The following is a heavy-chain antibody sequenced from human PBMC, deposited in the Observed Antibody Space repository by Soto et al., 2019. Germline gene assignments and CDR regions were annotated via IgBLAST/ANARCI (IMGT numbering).Heavy chain of an antibody. CDR2: IYYSGST. V-gene: IGHV4-61*01. CDR3: ARVGGFDCGGDCHPSWFDP. J-gene: IGHJ5*02. Sequence: PSETLSLTCTVSGGSVSSGSYYWSWIRQPPGKGLEWIGYIYYSGSTNYNPSLKSRVTISVDTSKNQFSLKLSSVTAADTAVYYCARVGGFDCGGDCHPSWFDPCCQATFLTVFS. CDR1: GGSVSSGSYY. D-gene: IGHD2-21*02.